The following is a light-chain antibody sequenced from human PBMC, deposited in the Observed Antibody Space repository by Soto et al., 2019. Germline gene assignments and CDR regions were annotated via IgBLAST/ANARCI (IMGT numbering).Light chain of an antibody. CDR1: SSDVGSYDY. CDR3: SSYTTISTVI. Sequence: QSALTQPASVSGSPGQSITISCTGTSSDVGSYDYVSWYLHHPGKAPKLIIYEVSNRPSGVSNRFSGSKSGNTASLTISGLQAEDEADYYCSSYTTISTVIFGGGTKLTVL. CDR2: EVS. J-gene: IGLJ2*01. V-gene: IGLV2-14*01.